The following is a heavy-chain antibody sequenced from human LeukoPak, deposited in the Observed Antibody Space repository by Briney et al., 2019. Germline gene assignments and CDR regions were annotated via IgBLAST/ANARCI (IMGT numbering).Heavy chain of an antibody. CDR2: IRYDGSNK. V-gene: IGHV3-30*02. CDR3: ARAMMTLRVNYHYGMSV. CDR1: GFTFSSYG. Sequence: GGSLRLSCAASGFTFSSYGMHWVRQAPGKGLEWVAFIRYDGSNKYYADSVKGRFTISRDNSKNTLYLQMNSLRAEDTAVYYCARAMMTLRVNYHYGMSVWGQGTTVTVSS. J-gene: IGHJ6*02. D-gene: IGHD3-10*01.